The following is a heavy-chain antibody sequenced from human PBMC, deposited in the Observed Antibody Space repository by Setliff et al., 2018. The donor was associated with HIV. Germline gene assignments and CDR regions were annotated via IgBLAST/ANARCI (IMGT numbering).Heavy chain of an antibody. Sequence: GGSLRLSCAASGFTFSTYSMNWVRQAPGKGLEWVSYISRSGDTIDFADSVKGRFTISRDNAKNSVSLQMNSLRVEDTAVYYCARDDWTCSDGTCFPITFDYWGQGTLVTVSS. CDR3: ARDDWTCSDGTCFPITFDY. D-gene: IGHD2-15*01. V-gene: IGHV3-48*01. J-gene: IGHJ4*02. CDR2: ISRSGDTI. CDR1: GFTFSTYS.